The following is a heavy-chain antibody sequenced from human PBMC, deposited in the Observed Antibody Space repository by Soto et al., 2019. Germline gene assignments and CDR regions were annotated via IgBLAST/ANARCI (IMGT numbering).Heavy chain of an antibody. CDR3: ARVKLGYCSSTSCPRAFDI. CDR2: ISASGGST. J-gene: IGHJ3*02. Sequence: EVQLLESGGGFVEPGWSLRLSCAASGFTFSNYPMTWVRQAPGKGLEWVSSISASGGSTYYADSVKGRFTISRDDSKNSLYLQMNSLKTEDTAVYYCARVKLGYCSSTSCPRAFDIWGQGTMVTVSS. CDR1: GFTFSNYP. D-gene: IGHD2-2*01. V-gene: IGHV3-23*01.